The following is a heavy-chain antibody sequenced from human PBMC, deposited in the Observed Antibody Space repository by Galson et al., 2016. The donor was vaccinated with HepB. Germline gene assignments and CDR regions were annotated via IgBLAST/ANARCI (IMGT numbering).Heavy chain of an antibody. CDR3: AKATPYYDVLTGFFVYYSDY. D-gene: IGHD3-9*01. CDR1: GFAFSNYA. CDR2: VSYDGRNK. Sequence: LRLSCAASGFAFSNYAMHWVRQAPGKGLEWVAVVSYDGRNKYYADSVKGRFTISRDNSKNTVYLQMNRLRAEDTAMYYCAKATPYYDVLTGFFVYYSDYWGHGTLVTVSS. V-gene: IGHV3-30*18. J-gene: IGHJ4*01.